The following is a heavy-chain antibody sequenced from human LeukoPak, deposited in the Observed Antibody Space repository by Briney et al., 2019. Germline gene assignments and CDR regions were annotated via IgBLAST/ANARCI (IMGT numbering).Heavy chain of an antibody. CDR2: IIPILGIA. CDR1: GGTFSSYT. D-gene: IGHD3-22*01. V-gene: IGHV1-69*02. CDR3: ATSSGYYPGYFGY. J-gene: IGHJ4*02. Sequence: SVKVSCKASGGTFSSYTISWVRQAPGQGLEWMGRIIPILGIANHAQKFQGRVTITADKSTSTAYMELSSLRSEDTAVYYCATSSGYYPGYFGYWGQGTLVTVSS.